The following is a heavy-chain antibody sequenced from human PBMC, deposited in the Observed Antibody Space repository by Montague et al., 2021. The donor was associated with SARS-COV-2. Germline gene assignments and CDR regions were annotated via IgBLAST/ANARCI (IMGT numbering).Heavy chain of an antibody. CDR1: GFTFSSYT. Sequence: SLRLSCAASGFTFSSYTITWFRQAPGKGLEWVSGISGSGGSTYYADSVKGRFTISRDNSKNTLYLQMNSLRAEDTAVYYCAKDRFSSGWFGGLDYWGQGTLVTVSS. CDR2: ISGSGGST. CDR3: AKDRFSSGWFGGLDY. D-gene: IGHD6-19*01. J-gene: IGHJ4*02. V-gene: IGHV3-23*01.